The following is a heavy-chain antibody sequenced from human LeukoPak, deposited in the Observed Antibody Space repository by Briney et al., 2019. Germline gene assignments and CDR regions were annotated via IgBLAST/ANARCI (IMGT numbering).Heavy chain of an antibody. V-gene: IGHV3-53*01. J-gene: IGHJ4*02. Sequence: GGSLRLSCAASGFTVSSNYMSWVRQAPGKGLEWVSVIYSGGSTYYADSVKGRFTISRDNSKNTLYLQMNSLRAEDTAVYYCARVYFSPITYFDYWGQGTLVTVSS. D-gene: IGHD5-24*01. CDR1: GFTVSSNY. CDR3: ARVYFSPITYFDY. CDR2: IYSGGST.